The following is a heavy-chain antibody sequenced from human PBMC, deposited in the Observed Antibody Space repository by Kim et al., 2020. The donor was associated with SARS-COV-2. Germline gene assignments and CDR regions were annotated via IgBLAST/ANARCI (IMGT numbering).Heavy chain of an antibody. Sequence: GGSLRLSCAVSGFTIRDSYMTWIRQVPGKGLEWVSHIGRGGSDRDYTDSVKGRFTISTDNENSLYLEMNSLRVEDTGVYYCTRDPRLLDVWGQGTTVTVS. CDR2: IGRGGSDR. CDR1: GFTIRDSY. V-gene: IGHV3-11*04. J-gene: IGHJ6*02. CDR3: TRDPRLLDV.